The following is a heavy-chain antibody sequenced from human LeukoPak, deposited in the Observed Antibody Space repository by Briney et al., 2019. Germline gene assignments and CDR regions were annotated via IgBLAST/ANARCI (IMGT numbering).Heavy chain of an antibody. CDR3: ARTPGYCSSTSCYDYYFDY. Sequence: GGSLRLSCAVSGFDVGGQNMNWVRQALGKGLEWIAYISSRTSSISYAESVTGRFTISRDSAKNSLYLQMNSLRAEDTAVYFCARTPGYCSSTSCYDYYFDYWGQGTLVTVSS. CDR1: GFDVGGQN. D-gene: IGHD2-2*01. J-gene: IGHJ4*02. V-gene: IGHV3-48*01. CDR2: ISSRTSSI.